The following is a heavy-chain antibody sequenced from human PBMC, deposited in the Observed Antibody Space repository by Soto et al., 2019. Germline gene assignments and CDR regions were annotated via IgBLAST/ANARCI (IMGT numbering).Heavy chain of an antibody. CDR3: ARGIIYHDSSAYFDS. D-gene: IGHD3-22*01. Sequence: SVILSLTCAVYGVPFSGYDWTWIRPSPGTGLEWIGEINHNGNTNYNPSLKSRVTISVDTSKNQLSLRLTSVIAADTAVYYCARGIIYHDSSAYFDSWGQGTLVTVSS. CDR1: GVPFSGYD. J-gene: IGHJ4*02. CDR2: INHNGNT. V-gene: IGHV4-34*01.